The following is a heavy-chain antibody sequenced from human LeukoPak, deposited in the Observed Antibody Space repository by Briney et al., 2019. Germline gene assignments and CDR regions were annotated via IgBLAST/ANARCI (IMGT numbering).Heavy chain of an antibody. CDR1: GFTFSSYA. D-gene: IGHD6-13*01. V-gene: IGHV3-30-3*01. CDR3: ARDKPTAFSSSWYKAIYYYYGMDV. Sequence: GRSLRPSCAASGFTFSSYAMHWVRQAPGKGLEWVAIISYDGSTKYYADSVKGRFTISRDNSKNTLYLQMNSLRAEDTAVYYCARDKPTAFSSSWYKAIYYYYGMDVWGQGTTVTVSS. CDR2: ISYDGSTK. J-gene: IGHJ6*02.